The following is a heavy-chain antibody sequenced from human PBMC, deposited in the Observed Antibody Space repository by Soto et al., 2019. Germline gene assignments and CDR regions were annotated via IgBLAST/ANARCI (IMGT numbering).Heavy chain of an antibody. V-gene: IGHV1-46*01. CDR3: ALSSMSNYYGMDV. Sequence: ASVKVSCKASGYTFTSYYMHWVRQAPGQGLEWMGITNPSGGSTSYAQKFQGRVTMTRDTSTSTVYMELSSLRSEDTAVYYCALSSMSNYYGMDVWGQGTTVTVSS. CDR2: TNPSGGST. J-gene: IGHJ6*02. CDR1: GYTFTSYY.